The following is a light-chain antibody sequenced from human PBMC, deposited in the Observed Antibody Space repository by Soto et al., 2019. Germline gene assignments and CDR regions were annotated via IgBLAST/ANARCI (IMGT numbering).Light chain of an antibody. CDR2: GAS. Sequence: EIVLTQSPGTLSLSPGERATLSCRASQSVSSIYLDWYQQKPGQAPRQIIYGASSRATGIPDRFSGSWSGTDFAVTITRLVPDEFAVYYCQHYRTSFGGGTRVEIK. V-gene: IGKV3-20*01. J-gene: IGKJ4*01. CDR1: QSVSSIY. CDR3: QHYRTS.